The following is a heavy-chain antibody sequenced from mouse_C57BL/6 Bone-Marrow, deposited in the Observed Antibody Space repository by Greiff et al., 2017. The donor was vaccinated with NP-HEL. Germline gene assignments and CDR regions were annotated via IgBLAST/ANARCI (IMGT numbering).Heavy chain of an antibody. CDR3: AREGLRGY. J-gene: IGHJ2*01. V-gene: IGHV5-4*01. CDR2: ISDGGSYT. Sequence: EVKVVESGGGLVKPGGSLKLSCAASGFTFSSYAMSWVRQTPEKRLEWVATISDGGSYTDYPDNVKGRFTISRDNAKNNLYLQMSHLKSEDTAMYYCAREGLRGYWGQGTTLTVSS. D-gene: IGHD2-4*01. CDR1: GFTFSSYA.